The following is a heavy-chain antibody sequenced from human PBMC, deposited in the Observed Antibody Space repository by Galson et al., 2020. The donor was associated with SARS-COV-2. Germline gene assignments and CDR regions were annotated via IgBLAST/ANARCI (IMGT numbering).Heavy chain of an antibody. CDR1: RFTFSSYA. D-gene: IGHD1-7*01. CDR2: ISYDGSNH. Sequence: TGGSLRLSCAASRFTFSSYAMYWVRQAPGKGLEWVTVISYDGSNHYYADSVKGRFTISRDNSKNTLYLRMNSLRAEATAVYYCARGTGTGNYYYYGMDVWGQGTTVTVSS. J-gene: IGHJ6*02. CDR3: ARGTGTGNYYYYGMDV. V-gene: IGHV3-30-3*01.